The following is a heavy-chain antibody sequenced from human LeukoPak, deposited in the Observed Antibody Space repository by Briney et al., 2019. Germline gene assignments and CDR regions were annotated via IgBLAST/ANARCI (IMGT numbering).Heavy chain of an antibody. J-gene: IGHJ4*02. CDR2: MYYTGVS. V-gene: IGHV4-59*01. D-gene: IGHD5-18*01. CDR1: GGSISSYH. CDR3: TTIKRGDIFGYFDF. Sequence: SETLSLTCTFSGGSISSYHWNWIRQTPGKGLEWIGYMYYTGVSNFNPSLKSRVAISVDSSKNQFSLKVTSVTAADTAIYYCTTIKRGDIFGYFDFWGQGALVTVSS.